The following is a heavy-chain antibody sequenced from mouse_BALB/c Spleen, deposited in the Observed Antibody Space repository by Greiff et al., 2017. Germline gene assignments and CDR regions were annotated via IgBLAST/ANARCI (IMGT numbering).Heavy chain of an antibody. CDR1: GYTFTDYW. V-gene: IGHV1-69*01. D-gene: IGHD2-4*01. J-gene: IGHJ4*01. Sequence: QVQLKQPGAELVMPGASVKMSCKASGYTFTDYWMHWVKQRPGQGLEWIGAIDTSDSYTSYNQKFKGKATLTVDESSSTAYMQLSSLTSEDSAVYYCARPIYYDSYYAMDYWGQGTSVTVSS. CDR3: ARPIYYDSYYAMDY. CDR2: IDTSDSYT.